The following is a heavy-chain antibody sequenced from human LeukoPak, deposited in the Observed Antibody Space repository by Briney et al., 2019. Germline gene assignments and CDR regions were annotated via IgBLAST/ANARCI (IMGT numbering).Heavy chain of an antibody. CDR1: GGSFSGYY. Sequence: NSSETLSLTCAVYGGSFSGYYWSWIRQPPGKGLEWIGEVNHSGSTNYNPSLKSRVTISVDTSKNQFSLKLSSVTAADTAVYYCARRAPSPRWLQLAGGWFDPWGQGTLVTVSS. J-gene: IGHJ5*02. CDR2: VNHSGST. V-gene: IGHV4-34*01. CDR3: ARRAPSPRWLQLAGGWFDP. D-gene: IGHD5-24*01.